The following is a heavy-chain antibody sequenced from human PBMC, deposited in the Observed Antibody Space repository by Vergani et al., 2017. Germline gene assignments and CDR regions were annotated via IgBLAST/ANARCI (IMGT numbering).Heavy chain of an antibody. J-gene: IGHJ4*02. V-gene: IGHV3-11*01. CDR2: ISSSGSAI. D-gene: IGHD6-13*01. Sequence: QVQLVESGGGLVKPGGSLRLSCAVSGFTFTDYYMSWIRQAPGKGLEWVSYISSSGSAIYFADSVKGRFTISRDNAKNSLYLQMNSLRAEDTAVYYCAREVHSSSWPFGDYFDYWGQGTLVTVSS. CDR1: GFTFTDYY. CDR3: AREVHSSSWPFGDYFDY.